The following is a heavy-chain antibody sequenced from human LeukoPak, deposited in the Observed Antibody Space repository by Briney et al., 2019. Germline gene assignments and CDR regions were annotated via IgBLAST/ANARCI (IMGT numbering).Heavy chain of an antibody. CDR3: ARGWFGELFPGQFYYYGMDV. CDR2: ISAYNCNT. Sequence: ASVKVSCKASGYTFTSYGISWVRQAPGQGLAWMGWISAYNCNTNYAQKLQGRVTMTTDTSTSTAYMELRSLRSDDTAVYYCARGWFGELFPGQFYYYGMDVWGQGTTVTVSS. V-gene: IGHV1-18*01. D-gene: IGHD3-10*01. CDR1: GYTFTSYG. J-gene: IGHJ6*02.